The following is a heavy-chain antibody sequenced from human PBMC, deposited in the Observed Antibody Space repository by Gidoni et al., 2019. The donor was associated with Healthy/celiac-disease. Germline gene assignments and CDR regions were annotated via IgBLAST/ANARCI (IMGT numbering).Heavy chain of an antibody. CDR2: ISSSSSYI. V-gene: IGHV3-21*01. Sequence: EVQLVESGGGLVKPGGSLRLSCAASGFTFSSYSMNWVRQAPGKGLEWVSSISSSSSYIYYADSVKGRFTISRDNAKNSLYLQMNSLRAEDTAVYYCARVLRDCSSTSCQGAFDIWGQGTMVTVSS. D-gene: IGHD2-2*01. CDR3: ARVLRDCSSTSCQGAFDI. J-gene: IGHJ3*02. CDR1: GFTFSSYS.